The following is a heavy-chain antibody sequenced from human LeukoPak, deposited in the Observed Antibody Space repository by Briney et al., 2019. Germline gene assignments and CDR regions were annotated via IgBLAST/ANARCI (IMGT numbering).Heavy chain of an antibody. J-gene: IGHJ4*02. CDR1: GGTFSSYA. D-gene: IGHD3-3*01. Sequence: SVKVSCKASGGTFSSYAISWVRQAPGQGLEWMGRIIPILGIANYAQKFQGRVTITADKSTSTAYMELSSLRSEGTAVYYCARAPPRYDFWSGYYFPIWGQGTLVTVSS. CDR3: ARAPPRYDFWSGYYFPI. CDR2: IIPILGIA. V-gene: IGHV1-69*04.